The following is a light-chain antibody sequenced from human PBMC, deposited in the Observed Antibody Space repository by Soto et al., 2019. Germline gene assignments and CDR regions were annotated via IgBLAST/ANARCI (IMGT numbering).Light chain of an antibody. CDR2: GAS. Sequence: EIVLTQSPGTLSLSPGERATLSCKASQSVTSRYLAWYQQKPGQAPRRLIYGASSRATGIPDRFSGSGSGTDFTLTISRLEPEDFAVYFCQQYNNSPEYTFGQGTKLEIK. CDR3: QQYNNSPEYT. V-gene: IGKV3-20*01. J-gene: IGKJ2*01. CDR1: QSVTSRY.